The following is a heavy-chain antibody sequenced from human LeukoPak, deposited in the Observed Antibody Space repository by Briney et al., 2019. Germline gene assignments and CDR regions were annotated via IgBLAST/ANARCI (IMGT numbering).Heavy chain of an antibody. J-gene: IGHJ4*02. Sequence: GASVKVSCKASGYTFGSYGISWVRQAPGQGLEWMGWISAYNGNTNYAQKFQGRVTMTRDTSISTAYMELSRLRSDDTAVYYCALRSYYPAGYFDYWGQGTLVTVSS. D-gene: IGHD1-26*01. V-gene: IGHV1-18*01. CDR3: ALRSYYPAGYFDY. CDR1: GYTFGSYG. CDR2: ISAYNGNT.